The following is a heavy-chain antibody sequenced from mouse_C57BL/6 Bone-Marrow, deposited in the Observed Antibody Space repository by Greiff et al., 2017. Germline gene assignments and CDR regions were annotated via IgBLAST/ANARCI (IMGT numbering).Heavy chain of an antibody. D-gene: IGHD3-1*01. Sequence: EVQLKESGGGLVQPGGSLKLSCAASGFTFSDYYMYWVRQTPEKRLEWVAYISNGGGSTYYPDTVKGRFTISRDNAKNTLYLQMSRLKSEDTAMYYCARHGISREAMDYWGQGPSVTVSS. J-gene: IGHJ4*01. V-gene: IGHV5-12*01. CDR2: ISNGGGST. CDR3: ARHGISREAMDY. CDR1: GFTFSDYY.